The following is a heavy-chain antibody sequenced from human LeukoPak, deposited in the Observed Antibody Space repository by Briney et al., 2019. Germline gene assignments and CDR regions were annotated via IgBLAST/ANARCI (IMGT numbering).Heavy chain of an antibody. V-gene: IGHV4-4*07. CDR1: GGSISSLY. Sequence: KSSETLSLTCSVSGGSISSLYWSWIRQPAGKGLEWIGRIYTSGSTNYNPSLKSRVTMSVDTSKNQFSLKLSSVTAADTAVYHCAGGYIDAFDIWGQGTMVTVSS. J-gene: IGHJ3*02. CDR3: AGGYIDAFDI. CDR2: IYTSGST. D-gene: IGHD5-18*01.